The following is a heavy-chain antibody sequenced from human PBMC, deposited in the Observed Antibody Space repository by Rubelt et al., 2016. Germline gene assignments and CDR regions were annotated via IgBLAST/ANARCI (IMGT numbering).Heavy chain of an antibody. V-gene: IGHV4-39*02. CDR1: GGSISNRLHY. J-gene: IGHJ4*02. D-gene: IGHD2-21*02. CDR3: ARLGVTPRLGLDY. CDR2: IYYNGNT. Sequence: QLQLRESGPGLVRPSETLSLTCSVSGGSISNRLHYWGWIRQPPGKGLAWSGTIYYNGNTSYVPSLMRRLTISVDTSTNSFSLKLRSVTAADTAVYDCARLGVTPRLGLDYWGQGTLVTVSS.